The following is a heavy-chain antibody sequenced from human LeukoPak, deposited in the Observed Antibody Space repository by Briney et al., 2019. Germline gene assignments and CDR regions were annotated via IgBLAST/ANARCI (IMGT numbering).Heavy chain of an antibody. CDR1: GGSISSYY. CDR2: IYYSGST. D-gene: IGHD3-16*02. Sequence: SETLSLTCTVSGGSISSYYWSWIRQPPGKGLEWIGYIYYSGSTNYNPSLKGRVTISVDTSKNQFSLKLSSVTAADTAVYYCARLGGNYDYVWGSYLTQYYFDYWGQGTLVTVSS. J-gene: IGHJ4*02. V-gene: IGHV4-59*08. CDR3: ARLGGNYDYVWGSYLTQYYFDY.